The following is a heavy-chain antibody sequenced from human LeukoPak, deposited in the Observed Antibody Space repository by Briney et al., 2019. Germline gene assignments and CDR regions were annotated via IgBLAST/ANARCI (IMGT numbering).Heavy chain of an antibody. CDR3: ARTSGSYYNAFDI. CDR2: ISSSGSTT. D-gene: IGHD1-26*01. J-gene: IGHJ3*02. CDR1: GFTFSDYY. Sequence: PGGSLRLSCAASGFTFSDYYMSWIRQAPGKGLEWVSYISSSGSTTYYAGSVKGRFTISRDNAKNSLYLQMNSLRAEDTAVYYCARTSGSYYNAFDIWGQGTMVTVSS. V-gene: IGHV3-11*04.